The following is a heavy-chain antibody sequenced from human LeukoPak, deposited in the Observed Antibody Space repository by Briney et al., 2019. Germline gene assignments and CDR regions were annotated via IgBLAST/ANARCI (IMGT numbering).Heavy chain of an antibody. V-gene: IGHV4-30-4*08. J-gene: IGHJ4*02. D-gene: IGHD5-18*01. CDR3: AREAIHLSYHFDY. CDR1: GVSISSGDYY. CDR2: IYYSGST. Sequence: SETLSLTCTVSGVSISSGDYYWSWLRQPPGTGLECIGYIYYSGSTYYNPSLTSRLTISLDTSKNQFFLKLSSVTAADTAEYYCAREAIHLSYHFDYWGQGTLVTVSS.